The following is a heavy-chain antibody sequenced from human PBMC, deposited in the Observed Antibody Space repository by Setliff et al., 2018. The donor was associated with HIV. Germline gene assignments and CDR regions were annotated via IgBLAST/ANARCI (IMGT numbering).Heavy chain of an antibody. CDR1: GYTFTGYY. V-gene: IGHV1-2*04. Sequence: GASVKVSCKASGYTFTGYYMHWVRQAPGQGLEWMGWINPNSGGTNYAQKFQGWVTVTRDTSTSTAYMELRSLTSDDTAVYFCARGMGYVGYDWGLPWAPFDSWGQGTLVTVSS. CDR2: INPNSGGT. CDR3: ARGMGYVGYDWGLPWAPFDS. D-gene: IGHD5-12*01. J-gene: IGHJ4*02.